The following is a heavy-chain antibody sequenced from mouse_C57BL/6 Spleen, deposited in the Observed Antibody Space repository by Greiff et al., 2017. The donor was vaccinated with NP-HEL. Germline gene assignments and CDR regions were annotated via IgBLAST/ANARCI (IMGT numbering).Heavy chain of an antibody. CDR1: GYTFTSYW. J-gene: IGHJ2*01. D-gene: IGHD1-1*01. Sequence: QVQLQQPGAELVKPGASVKMSCKASGYTFTSYWITWVKQRPGQGLEWIGDIYPGSGSTNYNEKFKSKATLTVDTSSSTAYMQRSSLTSEDSAVYYCARSEYYYVSSYGYWGQGTTLTVSA. V-gene: IGHV1-55*01. CDR2: IYPGSGST. CDR3: ARSEYYYVSSYGY.